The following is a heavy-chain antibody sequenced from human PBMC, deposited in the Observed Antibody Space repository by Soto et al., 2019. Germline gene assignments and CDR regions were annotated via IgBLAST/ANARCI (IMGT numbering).Heavy chain of an antibody. CDR3: TTNIAARPFDY. CDR2: IRSKANSYAT. D-gene: IGHD6-6*01. J-gene: IGHJ4*02. V-gene: IGHV3-73*01. CDR1: GFTFSGSA. Sequence: GGSLRLSCAASGFTFSGSAMHWVRQASGKGLEWVGRIRSKANSYATAYAASVKGRFTISRDDSKNTAYLQMNSLKTEDTAVYYCTTNIAARPFDYWGQGTLVTVSS.